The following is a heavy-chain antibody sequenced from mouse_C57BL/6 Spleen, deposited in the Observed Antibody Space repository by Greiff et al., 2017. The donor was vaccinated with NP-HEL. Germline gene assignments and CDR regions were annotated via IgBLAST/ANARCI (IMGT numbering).Heavy chain of an antibody. D-gene: IGHD2-5*01. CDR2: INPYNGGT. J-gene: IGHJ4*01. CDR3: ARSGRYYSNSYYAMDY. V-gene: IGHV1-19*01. CDR1: GYTFTDYY. Sequence: EVQLQQSGPVLVKPGASVKMSCKASGYTFTDYYMNWVKQSHGKSLEWIGVINPYNGGTSYNQKFKGKATLTVDKSSSTAYMELNSLTSEDSAVYYCARSGRYYSNSYYAMDYWGQGTSVTVSS.